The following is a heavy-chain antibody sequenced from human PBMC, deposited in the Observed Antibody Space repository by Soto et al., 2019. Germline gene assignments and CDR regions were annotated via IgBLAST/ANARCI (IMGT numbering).Heavy chain of an antibody. D-gene: IGHD2-21*01. V-gene: IGHV3-23*01. CDR3: AKYHPDGWCGSLDY. J-gene: IGHJ4*02. CDR1: GFTFSSYA. Sequence: PGGSLRLSCAASGFTFSSYAMSWVRQAPGKGLEWVSGISGSGTSSYYADSVKGRFTFSRDNSKNTLNLQMNSLRADDTAVYFCAKYHPDGWCGSLDYWGQGTLVTVSS. CDR2: ISGSGTSS.